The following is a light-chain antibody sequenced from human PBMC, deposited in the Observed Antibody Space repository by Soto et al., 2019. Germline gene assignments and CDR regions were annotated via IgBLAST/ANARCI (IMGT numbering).Light chain of an antibody. V-gene: IGLV2-11*01. J-gene: IGLJ3*02. CDR2: DVN. CDR1: SSDVGNYNY. CDR3: CSYAGSYTWV. Sequence: QSALTQPRSVSGSPGQSVTISCTGTSSDVGNYNYVSWYQQHPGKAPKVMIYDVNKWPSGVPDRFSGSKSGNTASLTISGLQAEDGADYYCCSYAGSYTWVFGGGTKLTV.